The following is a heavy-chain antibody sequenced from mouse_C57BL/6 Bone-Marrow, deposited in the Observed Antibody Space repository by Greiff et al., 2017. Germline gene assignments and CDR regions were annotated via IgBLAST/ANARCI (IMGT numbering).Heavy chain of an antibody. Sequence: DVQLQESGGGLVQPGGSLSLSCAASGFTFTDYYMSWVRQPPGKALEWLGFIRNKANGYTTEYSASVKGRFTISRDNSQSILYLQMNALRAEDSATYYCASRYYSNPFAYWGQGTLVTVSA. CDR1: GFTFTDYY. D-gene: IGHD2-5*01. CDR2: IRNKANGYTT. CDR3: ASRYYSNPFAY. J-gene: IGHJ3*01. V-gene: IGHV7-3*01.